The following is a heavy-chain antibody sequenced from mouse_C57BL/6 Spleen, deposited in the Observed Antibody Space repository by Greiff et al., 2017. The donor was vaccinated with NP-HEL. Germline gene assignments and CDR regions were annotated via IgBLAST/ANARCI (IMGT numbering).Heavy chain of an antibody. CDR1: GYSITSDY. CDR2: ISYSGST. V-gene: IGHV3-8*01. J-gene: IGHJ1*03. Sequence: DVKLVESGPGLAKPSQTLSLTCSVTGYSITSDYWNWIRKFPGNKLEYMGYISYSGSTYYNPSLKSRISITRDTSKNQYYLQLNSVTTEDTATYYCARYYYGSSDWYFDVWGTGTTVTVSS. D-gene: IGHD1-1*01. CDR3: ARYYYGSSDWYFDV.